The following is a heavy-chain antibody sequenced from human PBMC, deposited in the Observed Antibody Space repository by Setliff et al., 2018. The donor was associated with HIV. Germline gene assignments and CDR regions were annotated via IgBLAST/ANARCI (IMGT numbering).Heavy chain of an antibody. V-gene: IGHV1-24*01. CDR1: GYSLTELS. CDR3: APVSSGWFDP. Sequence: GASVKVSCKVSGYSLTELSMHWVRQAPGKGLEWMGGFDPDDGETVYAQQFQGRVTMTEDTSTGTAYMELTSLRSEDTAMYYCAPVSSGWFDPWGQGTLVTVSS. CDR2: FDPDDGET. J-gene: IGHJ5*02. D-gene: IGHD6-25*01.